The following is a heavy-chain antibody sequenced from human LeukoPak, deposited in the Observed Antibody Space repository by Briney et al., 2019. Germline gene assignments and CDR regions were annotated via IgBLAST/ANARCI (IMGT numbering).Heavy chain of an antibody. Sequence: PGGSLRLSCAASGFTFSSYSMNWVRQAPGKGLEWVSSTSSSSSYIYYADSVKGRFTISRDNAKNSLYLQMNSLRAEDTAVYYCARDQTGSDAFDIWGQGTMVTVSS. J-gene: IGHJ3*02. CDR1: GFTFSSYS. CDR2: TSSSSSYI. D-gene: IGHD3-9*01. V-gene: IGHV3-21*01. CDR3: ARDQTGSDAFDI.